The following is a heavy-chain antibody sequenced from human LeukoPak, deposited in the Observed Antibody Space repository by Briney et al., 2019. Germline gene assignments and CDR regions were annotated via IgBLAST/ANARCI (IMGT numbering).Heavy chain of an antibody. CDR2: IIPIFGTP. CDR3: ARGLNHNDRPTDAFDI. CDR1: GGSLSNYA. Sequence: SVKASCKASGGSLSNYAINWVRQAPGQGPEWMGGIIPIFGTPKYVQRFQGRVTITADEPTSTAYMELRSLTSEDTAVYYCARGLNHNDRPTDAFDIWGQGTKVTVSS. V-gene: IGHV1-69*13. J-gene: IGHJ3*02. D-gene: IGHD3-22*01.